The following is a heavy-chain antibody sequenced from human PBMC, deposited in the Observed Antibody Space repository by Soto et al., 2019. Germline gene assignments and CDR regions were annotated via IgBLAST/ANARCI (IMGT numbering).Heavy chain of an antibody. D-gene: IGHD3-22*01. CDR1: GFTFSSYA. CDR2: ISGSGGST. CDR3: AKVGGPKIYDSSGYCYFDY. Sequence: GGYLRLSCAASGFTFSSYAMSWVRQAPGKGLEWVSAISGSGGSTYYADSVKGRFTISRDNSKNTLYLQMNSLRAEDMAVYYCAKVGGPKIYDSSGYCYFDYWGQGTLVTVSS. J-gene: IGHJ4*02. V-gene: IGHV3-23*01.